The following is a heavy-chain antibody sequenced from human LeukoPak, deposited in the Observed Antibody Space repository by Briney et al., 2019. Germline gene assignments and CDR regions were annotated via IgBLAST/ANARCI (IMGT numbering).Heavy chain of an antibody. D-gene: IGHD3-10*01. CDR3: ATVWVRGVIGEWLPPGDY. CDR2: FDPEDGET. CDR1: GYTLTELS. J-gene: IGHJ4*02. Sequence: ASVKVSCKVSGYTLTELSMHWVRQAPGKGLEWMGGFDPEDGETIYAQKFQGRVTMTEDTSTDTAYMELSGLRSEDTAVYYCATVWVRGVIGEWLPPGDYWGQGTLVTVSS. V-gene: IGHV1-24*01.